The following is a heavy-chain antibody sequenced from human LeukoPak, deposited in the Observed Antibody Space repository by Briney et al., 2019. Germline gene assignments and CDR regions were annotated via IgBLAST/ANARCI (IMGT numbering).Heavy chain of an antibody. Sequence: GGSLRLSCAASGFTFSSYVMNWVRQAPGKGLEWVSSISDNGVTRYYADSVKGRFTISRDNSDNTVYLRMNSLRAEDTAIYYCAKAPAPYYYYYGMDVWGQGTAVTVSS. J-gene: IGHJ6*02. CDR1: GFTFSSYV. CDR3: AKAPAPYYYYYGMDV. CDR2: ISDNGVTR. V-gene: IGHV3-23*01.